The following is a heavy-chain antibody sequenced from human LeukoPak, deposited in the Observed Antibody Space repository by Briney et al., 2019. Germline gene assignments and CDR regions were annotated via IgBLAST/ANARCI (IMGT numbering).Heavy chain of an antibody. Sequence: GRSLRLSCAASGFTFSSYGMHWVRKAPGKGLKWVAVISYDGSNKYYADSVKGRFTISKDNSKNTLYLQMNSLRAEDTAVYYCAKAVGYSYGLYFDYWGQGTLVTVSS. CDR2: ISYDGSNK. CDR1: GFTFSSYG. J-gene: IGHJ4*02. V-gene: IGHV3-30*18. D-gene: IGHD5-18*01. CDR3: AKAVGYSYGLYFDY.